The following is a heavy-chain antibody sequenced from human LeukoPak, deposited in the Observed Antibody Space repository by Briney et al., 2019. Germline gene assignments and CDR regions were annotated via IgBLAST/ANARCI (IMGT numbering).Heavy chain of an antibody. CDR2: ISSSGSTI. J-gene: IGHJ4*02. D-gene: IGHD6-13*01. Sequence: PGGSLRLSCAASGFTFGSYEMNWVRQAPGKGLEWVSYISSSGSTIYYADSVKGRFTISRDNAKNSLYLQMNSLRAEDTGVYYCARAGVAAGTRYFEYWGQGTLVTVSS. CDR3: ARAGVAAGTRYFEY. CDR1: GFTFGSYE. V-gene: IGHV3-48*03.